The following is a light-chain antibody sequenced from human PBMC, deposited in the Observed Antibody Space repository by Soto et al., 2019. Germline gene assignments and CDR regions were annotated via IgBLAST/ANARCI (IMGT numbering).Light chain of an antibody. V-gene: IGKV3-15*01. CDR2: GAY. Sequence: EIGMTQSPATLSVAPGERAALSCRASQSVSTNLALYQQKPGQAPRLLIYGAYTRATGIPARFSGSGSGTEFTLTISSLQSEDFAVYYCQQYNNWPPLIFGGGTKVEIK. J-gene: IGKJ4*01. CDR1: QSVSTN. CDR3: QQYNNWPPLI.